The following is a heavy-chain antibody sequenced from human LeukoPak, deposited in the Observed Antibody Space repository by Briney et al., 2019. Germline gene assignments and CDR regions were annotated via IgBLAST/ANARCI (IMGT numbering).Heavy chain of an antibody. Sequence: SETLSLTCTVSGGSISSYYWSWIRQPPGKGLEWIGYIYYSGSTNYNPSLKSRVTISVDTSKNQFSLKLSSVTAADTAVYYCARDHNYDFWSGYMDVWGKGTTVTVSS. CDR2: IYYSGST. CDR3: ARDHNYDFWSGYMDV. D-gene: IGHD3-3*01. CDR1: GGSISSYY. J-gene: IGHJ6*03. V-gene: IGHV4-59*01.